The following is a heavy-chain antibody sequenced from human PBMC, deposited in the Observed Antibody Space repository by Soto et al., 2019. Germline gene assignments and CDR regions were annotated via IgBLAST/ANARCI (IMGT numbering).Heavy chain of an antibody. CDR1: GFTFSNYW. CDR2: IKQEGTEK. V-gene: IGHV3-7*03. J-gene: IGHJ4*02. CDR3: AREGLFYDFWSGYTHYFDY. Sequence: DVQLVESGGGLVQPGRSLRLSCAASGFTFSNYWMSWVRQAPGKGLEWVANIKQEGTEKYYVDSVKGRFTISRDNAKNSLYLLMNSLRADDTAVYFCAREGLFYDFWSGYTHYFDYWGQGTLVTVSS. D-gene: IGHD3-3*01.